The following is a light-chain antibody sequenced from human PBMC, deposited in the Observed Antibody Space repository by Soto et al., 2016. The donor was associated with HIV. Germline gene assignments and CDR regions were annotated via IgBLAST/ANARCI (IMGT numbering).Light chain of an antibody. CDR3: LQHNGFPRS. CDR1: QGIRKD. Sequence: DIQLTQPPSSLSASVGDRVTITCRASQGIRKDLGWYHQKPGKAPQRLIQAASTLHSGAPSRFIGRGYGTEFTLTISSLQPEDFGTYYCLQHNGFPRSFGQGTRVEI. J-gene: IGKJ1*01. V-gene: IGKV1-17*01. CDR2: AAS.